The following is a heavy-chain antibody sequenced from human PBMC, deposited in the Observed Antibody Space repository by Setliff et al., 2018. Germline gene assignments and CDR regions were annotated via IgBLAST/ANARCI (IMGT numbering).Heavy chain of an antibody. CDR1: GGSISENGYF. CDR2: IYFGGNT. CDR3: ARDASASDGRNAFDI. D-gene: IGHD1-26*01. J-gene: IGHJ3*02. V-gene: IGHV4-39*07. Sequence: SETLSLTCTVPGGSISENGYFWGWVRQPPGKGLEWIGNIYFGGNTYFNPSFKSRVTMSIDTSNSQFSLKLSSVTAADTAIYYCARDASASDGRNAFDIWGQGTMVTVSS.